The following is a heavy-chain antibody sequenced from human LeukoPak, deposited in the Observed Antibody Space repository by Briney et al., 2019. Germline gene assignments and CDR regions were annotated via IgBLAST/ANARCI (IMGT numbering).Heavy chain of an antibody. V-gene: IGHV4-59*01. CDR1: VGSMSSYY. CDR3: ARAESYGPYYYYYGMDV. J-gene: IGHJ6*02. Sequence: TSETLSLTCTVSVGSMSSYYWNWIRQPLGKGREWIVYIYYSVSTNYNLSLKSRVTISVDTSKNQFSLKLSSVTAADTAVYYCARAESYGPYYYYYGMDVWGQGTTVTVSS. D-gene: IGHD5-18*01. CDR2: IYYSVST.